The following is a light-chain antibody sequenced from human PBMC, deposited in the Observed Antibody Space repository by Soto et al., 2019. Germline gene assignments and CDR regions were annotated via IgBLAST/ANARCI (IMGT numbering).Light chain of an antibody. CDR1: SSDVGGYNY. V-gene: IGLV2-8*01. J-gene: IGLJ1*01. CDR3: SSYAGSTLYV. CDR2: EVS. Sequence: QPVLTQPPSASGSPGQSVTISCTGTSSDVGGYNYVSWYQQHPGKAPKLMIYEVSKRPSGVPDRFSGSKSGNTASLTVPGLQAEDEADYYCSSYAGSTLYVFGTGTKLTVL.